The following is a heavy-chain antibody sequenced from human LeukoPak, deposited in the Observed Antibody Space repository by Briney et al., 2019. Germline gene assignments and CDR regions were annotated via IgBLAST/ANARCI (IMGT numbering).Heavy chain of an antibody. V-gene: IGHV1-2*02. Sequence: ASVKVSCKASGYTFTGYYMHWVRQAPGQGLEWMGWINPNSGGTNYAQKFQGRVTMTRDTSISTAYMELSRLRSDDTAVYYCARGDYCSGGSCYVGDAFDIWGQGTMVTVSS. CDR3: ARGDYCSGGSCYVGDAFDI. CDR1: GYTFTGYY. CDR2: INPNSGGT. J-gene: IGHJ3*02. D-gene: IGHD2-15*01.